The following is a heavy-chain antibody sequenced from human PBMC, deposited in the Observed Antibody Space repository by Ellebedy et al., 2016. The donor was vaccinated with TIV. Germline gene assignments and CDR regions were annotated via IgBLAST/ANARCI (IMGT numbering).Heavy chain of an antibody. D-gene: IGHD5/OR15-5a*01. V-gene: IGHV4-59*01. CDR1: GGSLSDNC. CDR3: VSSVSMDAFDL. Sequence: SETLSLTCAVSGGSLSDNCWTWLRQPPGKGLEWIGYLYYTGSTNYNPSLKSRVTISVNTPRNQFSLKLSSVTAADTAVYYCVSSVSMDAFDLWGQGTMVTVSS. J-gene: IGHJ3*01. CDR2: LYYTGST.